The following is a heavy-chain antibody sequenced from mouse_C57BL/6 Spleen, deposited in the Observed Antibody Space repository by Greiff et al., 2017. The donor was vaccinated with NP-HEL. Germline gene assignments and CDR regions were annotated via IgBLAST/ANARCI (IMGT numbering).Heavy chain of an antibody. CDR1: GYTFTDYE. D-gene: IGHD1-1*01. V-gene: IGHV1-15*01. CDR3: IGTVVADWYFDV. CDR2: IDPETGGT. J-gene: IGHJ1*03. Sequence: QVQLQQSGAELVRPGASVTLSCKASGYTFTDYEMHWVKQTPVHGLEWIGAIDPETGGTAYNQKFKGKAILTADKSSSTAYMELRSLTSEDSAVYYCIGTVVADWYFDVWGTGTTVTVSS.